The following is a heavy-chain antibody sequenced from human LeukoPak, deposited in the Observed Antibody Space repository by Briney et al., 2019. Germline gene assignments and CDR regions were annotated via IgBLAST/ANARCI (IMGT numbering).Heavy chain of an antibody. J-gene: IGHJ6*02. D-gene: IGHD3-22*01. Sequence: SQTLSLTCTVSGGSISSGGYYWSWIRQHPGKGLEWIGYIYYSGSTYYNPSLKSRVTISVDTSKNQLSLKLSSVTAADTAVYYCARGMYYDSSGYGPYYYYYGMDVWGQGTTVTVSS. CDR3: ARGMYYDSSGYGPYYYYYGMDV. V-gene: IGHV4-31*03. CDR2: IYYSGST. CDR1: GGSISSGGYY.